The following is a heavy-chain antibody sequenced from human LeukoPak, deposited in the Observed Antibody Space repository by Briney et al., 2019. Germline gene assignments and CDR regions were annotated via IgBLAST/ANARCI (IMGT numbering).Heavy chain of an antibody. CDR3: AKDGVVGAGLFDY. Sequence: PGRSLRLSCAASGFTFSSYGMHWVRQAPGKGLEWVAVISYDGSNKYYADSVKGRFTISRDNSKNTLYLQVNSLRAEDTAVYYCAKDGVVGAGLFDYWGQGTLVTVSS. J-gene: IGHJ4*02. V-gene: IGHV3-30*18. CDR2: ISYDGSNK. CDR1: GFTFSSYG. D-gene: IGHD1-26*01.